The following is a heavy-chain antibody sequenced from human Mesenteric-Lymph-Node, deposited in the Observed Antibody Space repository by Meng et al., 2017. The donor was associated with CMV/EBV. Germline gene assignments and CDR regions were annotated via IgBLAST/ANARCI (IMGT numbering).Heavy chain of an antibody. Sequence: GGSLRLSCAASRFTFKNYAMSWVRQAPGKGLEWVSAISGSGGSTYYADSVKGRFTISRDNSKNTLYLQMNSLRAEDTAVYYCAKAPKSQDYYYYGMDVWGQGTTVTVSS. CDR1: RFTFKNYA. J-gene: IGHJ6*02. CDR3: AKAPKSQDYYYYGMDV. CDR2: ISGSGGST. V-gene: IGHV3-23*01.